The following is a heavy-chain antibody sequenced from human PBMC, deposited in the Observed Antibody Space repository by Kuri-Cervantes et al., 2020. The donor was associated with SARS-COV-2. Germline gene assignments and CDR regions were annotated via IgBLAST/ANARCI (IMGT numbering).Heavy chain of an antibody. Sequence: SGPTLLKPTPTLTLTCTVSGFSLSTSGVGVGWIRQPPGKALEWLALIYWDDDKRYGPSLKSRLTITKDTSKNQVVLTMTNMDPVDTATYYCEHSIYGGNNGGFFHYWGQGTPVTVSS. CDR2: IYWDDDK. V-gene: IGHV2-5*05. D-gene: IGHD4-23*01. CDR1: GFSLSTSGVG. J-gene: IGHJ4*02. CDR3: EHSIYGGNNGGFFHY.